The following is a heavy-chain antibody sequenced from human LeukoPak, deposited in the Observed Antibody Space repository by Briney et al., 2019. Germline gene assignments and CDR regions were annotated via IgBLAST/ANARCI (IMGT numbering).Heavy chain of an antibody. J-gene: IGHJ4*02. Sequence: SETLSLTCTVSGGSISSYYWSWIRQPPGKGLEWIGYIYYSGSTNYNPSLKSRVTISVDTSKNQFSLKLSSVTAADTAVYYCARHVPIYYGSGSYYFDYWGQGTLVTVSS. CDR1: GGSISSYY. CDR2: IYYSGST. V-gene: IGHV4-59*08. D-gene: IGHD3-10*01. CDR3: ARHVPIYYGSGSYYFDY.